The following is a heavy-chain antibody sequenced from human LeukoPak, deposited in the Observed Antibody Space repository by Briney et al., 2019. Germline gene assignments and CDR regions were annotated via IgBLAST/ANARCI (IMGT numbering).Heavy chain of an antibody. CDR3: ASPPPYCGGDCYMYYFDY. CDR1: GYTLTELS. D-gene: IGHD2-21*02. CDR2: FDPEDGET. V-gene: IGHV1-24*01. J-gene: IGHJ4*02. Sequence: ASVKVSCKVSGYTLTELSMHWVRQAPGKGLEWMGGFDPEDGETIYAQKFQGRVTITTDESTSTAYMELSSLRSEDTAVYYCASPPPYCGGDCYMYYFDYWGQGTLVTVSS.